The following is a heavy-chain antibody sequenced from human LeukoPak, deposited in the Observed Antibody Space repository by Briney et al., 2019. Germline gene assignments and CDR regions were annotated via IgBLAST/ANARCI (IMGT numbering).Heavy chain of an antibody. J-gene: IGHJ3*02. Sequence: ATVKVSCKVSGYTLTELSMHWVRQAPGRGLEWMGGIIPIFGTANYAQKFQGRVTITAGESTSTAYMELSSLRSEDTAVYYCAAQGIAVAGTRDDAFDIWGQGTMVTVSS. D-gene: IGHD6-19*01. CDR1: GYTLTELS. CDR2: IIPIFGTA. V-gene: IGHV1-69*13. CDR3: AAQGIAVAGTRDDAFDI.